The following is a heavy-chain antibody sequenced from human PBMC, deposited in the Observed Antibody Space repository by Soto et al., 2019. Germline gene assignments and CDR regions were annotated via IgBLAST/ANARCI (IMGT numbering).Heavy chain of an antibody. CDR2: INAGNGNT. Sequence: ASVKVSCKASGYTFTSYAMHWVRHAPGQRLEWMGWINAGNGNTKYSQKFQGRVTITGDTSASTAYMELSSLRSEDTAVYYCARKDIVVVVAAQRYYYGMDVWGQGTTVTVSS. D-gene: IGHD2-15*01. J-gene: IGHJ6*02. CDR1: GYTFTSYA. CDR3: ARKDIVVVVAAQRYYYGMDV. V-gene: IGHV1-3*01.